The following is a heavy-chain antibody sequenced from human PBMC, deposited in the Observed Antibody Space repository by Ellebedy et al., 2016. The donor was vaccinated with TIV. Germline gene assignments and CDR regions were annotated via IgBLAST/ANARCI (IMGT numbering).Heavy chain of an antibody. V-gene: IGHV4-4*07. Sequence: SETLSLTXTVSGGSINGQYWSWVRQPAGRGLDWIARIHTGGSTNYNPSLKSRVSLSVDTSKNQFSLRLASVTAADSVVYFCARDSSVYYLDYWGQGTRVTVSS. CDR3: ARDSSVYYLDY. J-gene: IGHJ4*02. D-gene: IGHD3-22*01. CDR1: GGSINGQY. CDR2: IHTGGST.